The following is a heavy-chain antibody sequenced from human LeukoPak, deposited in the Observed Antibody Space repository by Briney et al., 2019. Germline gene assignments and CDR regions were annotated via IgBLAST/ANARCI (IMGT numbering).Heavy chain of an antibody. CDR2: IIPIFGSA. CDR1: GGTFSSYA. J-gene: IGHJ5*02. CDR3: ARDRYDILTGYYQLNWFDP. D-gene: IGHD3-9*01. V-gene: IGHV1-69*05. Sequence: SVTVSCKACGGTFSSYASSWVRQAPGQERAWMGGIIPIFGSANYAQKFQGRVTITTDESTSTAYIDLSSLRSEDKAVYYCARDRYDILTGYYQLNWFDPWGQETLVTVSS.